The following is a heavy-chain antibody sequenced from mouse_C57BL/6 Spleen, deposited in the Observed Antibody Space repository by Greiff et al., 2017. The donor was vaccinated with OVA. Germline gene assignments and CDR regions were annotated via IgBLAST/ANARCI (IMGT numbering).Heavy chain of an antibody. Sequence: QVQLQQPGAELVKPGASVKLSCKASGYTFTSYWMQWVKQRPGQGLEWIGEIDPSDSYTNYNQKFKGKATLTVDPSSSTAYMQLSSLTSEDSAVYYCARGDNFDYWGQGTTLTVSS. CDR2: IDPSDSYT. J-gene: IGHJ2*01. CDR3: ARGDNFDY. V-gene: IGHV1-50*01. CDR1: GYTFTSYW. D-gene: IGHD3-3*01.